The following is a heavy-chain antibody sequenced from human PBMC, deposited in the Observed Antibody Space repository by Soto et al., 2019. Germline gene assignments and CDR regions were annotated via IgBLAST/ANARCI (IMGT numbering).Heavy chain of an antibody. Sequence: QVQLVQSGAEVKKPGASVKVSCKASGYSFLSYDISWVRQAPGQGLEWMGWISTDNGNTNYAQKVQGRVTMTTDTSTRTAYMELRSLRSDDTDVYYCARGMDDAFDIWGQVTMVTVSS. V-gene: IGHV1-18*01. J-gene: IGHJ3*02. CDR3: ARGMDDAFDI. CDR2: ISTDNGNT. CDR1: GYSFLSYD.